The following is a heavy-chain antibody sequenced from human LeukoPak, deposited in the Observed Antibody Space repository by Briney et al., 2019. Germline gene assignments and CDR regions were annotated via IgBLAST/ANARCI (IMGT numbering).Heavy chain of an antibody. CDR1: RDSISSTIQY. CDR3: ARVYYSSSYDYWYFDL. CDR2: VYFNGNT. V-gene: IGHV4-39*07. D-gene: IGHD6-13*01. Sequence: SETLSLTCTVSRDSISSTIQYWGWIRQPPGKGLEWIGSVYFNGNTYYNPSLKSRVTISVDRSRNQFSLKLSSVTAADTAVYYCARVYYSSSYDYWYFDLWGRGTLVTVSS. J-gene: IGHJ2*01.